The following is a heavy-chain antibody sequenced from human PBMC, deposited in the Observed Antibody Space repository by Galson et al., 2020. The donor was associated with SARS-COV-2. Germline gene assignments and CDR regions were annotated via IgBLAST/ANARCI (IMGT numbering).Heavy chain of an antibody. J-gene: IGHJ1*01. Sequence: GESLKISCATSGFSFNAYAMSWVRQAPGKGLEWVSTISARGVSTKYADSVRGRFTISRDLSNNILLLRIHSLRDDDAAEYYCARHWDSAPEYFPHWGQGTPVTVSS. CDR3: ARHWDSAPEYFPH. CDR2: ISARGVST. CDR1: GFSFNAYA. V-gene: IGHV3-23*01. D-gene: IGHD5-18*01.